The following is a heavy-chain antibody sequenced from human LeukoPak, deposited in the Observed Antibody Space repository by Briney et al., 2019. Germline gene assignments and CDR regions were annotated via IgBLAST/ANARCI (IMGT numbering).Heavy chain of an antibody. CDR3: ATHARGYSYASDY. CDR2: IWHDGSNK. Sequence: GGSPRLSCAASGFTFSSYGMHWVRQAPGKGLEWVAVIWHDGSNKYYADSVKGRFTISRDNSKKTLYLQMNSLRAEDTAVYYCATHARGYSYASDYGGQGTLVTVSS. J-gene: IGHJ4*02. CDR1: GFTFSSYG. V-gene: IGHV3-33*03. D-gene: IGHD5-18*01.